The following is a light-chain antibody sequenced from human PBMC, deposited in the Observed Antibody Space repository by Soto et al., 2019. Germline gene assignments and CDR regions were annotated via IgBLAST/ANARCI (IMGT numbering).Light chain of an antibody. CDR2: AVS. Sequence: QSALTQPRSVSGSPGQSVTISCTGTRSDVGGYNYVSWYQQHPGKAPRLMIYAVSKRPLVVPDRFSGSKSGNTASLTISGLQAEDEADYHCCSYAGSYTFVVFGGGTKVTVL. V-gene: IGLV2-11*01. J-gene: IGLJ2*01. CDR1: RSDVGGYNY. CDR3: CSYAGSYTFVV.